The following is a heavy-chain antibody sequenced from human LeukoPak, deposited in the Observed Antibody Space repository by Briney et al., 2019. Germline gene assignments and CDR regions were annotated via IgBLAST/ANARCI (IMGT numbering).Heavy chain of an antibody. Sequence: PGGSLRLSCAASGFTFNTYAMNWVRQAPGKGLEWVSALSGSGGTTYYADAVKGRFTISRDNSKYTVYLQMNSLRAEDTAVYYCAKAGYYGSGSGVFAFDVWGQGTLVTVSS. J-gene: IGHJ3*01. CDR1: GFTFNTYA. CDR2: LSGSGGTT. V-gene: IGHV3-23*01. D-gene: IGHD3-10*01. CDR3: AKAGYYGSGSGVFAFDV.